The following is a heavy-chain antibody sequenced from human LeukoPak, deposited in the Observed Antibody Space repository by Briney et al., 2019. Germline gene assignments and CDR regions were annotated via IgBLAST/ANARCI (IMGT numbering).Heavy chain of an antibody. J-gene: IGHJ4*02. CDR1: GFTFSSYS. CDR2: ISSSSSTI. D-gene: IGHD3-22*01. Sequence: PGGSLRLSCAASGFTFSSYSMNWVRQAPGKGLEWVSYISSSSSTIYYADSVKGRFTISRDNAKNSLYLQMNSLRDEDTAVSYCARLTDYDDTESDFDYWGQGTLVTVSS. V-gene: IGHV3-48*02. CDR3: ARLTDYDDTESDFDY.